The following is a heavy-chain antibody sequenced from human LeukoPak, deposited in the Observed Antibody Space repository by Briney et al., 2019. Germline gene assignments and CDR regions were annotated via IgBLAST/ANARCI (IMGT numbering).Heavy chain of an antibody. J-gene: IGHJ4*02. Sequence: PSETLSLTCDVSGGSLSSYYWSWIRQPPGKGLEWIGYIYYSGSTNYNPSLKSRVTISVDTSKNQFSLKLSSVTAADTAVYYCARDSGVGKLRGGLWGQGTLVTVSS. CDR1: GGSLSSYY. D-gene: IGHD3-3*01. CDR2: IYYSGST. V-gene: IGHV4-59*01. CDR3: ARDSGVGKLRGGL.